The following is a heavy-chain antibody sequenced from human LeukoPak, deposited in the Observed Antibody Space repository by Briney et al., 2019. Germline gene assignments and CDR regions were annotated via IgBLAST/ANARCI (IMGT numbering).Heavy chain of an antibody. CDR3: ARESKAVAGKRLGMDV. CDR1: GYTFTGYY. V-gene: IGHV1-2*02. J-gene: IGHJ6*02. Sequence: ASVKVSCKASGYTFTGYYMHWVRQAPGQGLEWMGWINPNSGGTNYAQKFQGRVTMTRDTSISTAYMELSRLRSDDTAVYYCARESKAVAGKRLGMDVWGQGTTVTVSS. D-gene: IGHD6-19*01. CDR2: INPNSGGT.